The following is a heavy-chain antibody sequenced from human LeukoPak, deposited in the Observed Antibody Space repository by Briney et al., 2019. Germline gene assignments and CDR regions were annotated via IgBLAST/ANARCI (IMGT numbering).Heavy chain of an antibody. CDR3: ARGHAYSNAFEI. J-gene: IGHJ3*02. D-gene: IGHD2-21*01. V-gene: IGHV4-4*07. CDR1: GGISSHY. CDR2: ILNGGST. Sequence: PSETLSLTCSVSGGISSHYWSWIRQPAGKGLEWIGRILNGGSTNYNPSLKSRVTMSVETSRNQFSLKLRSVTAADTAVYFCARGHAYSNAFEIWGQGTMVTVSS.